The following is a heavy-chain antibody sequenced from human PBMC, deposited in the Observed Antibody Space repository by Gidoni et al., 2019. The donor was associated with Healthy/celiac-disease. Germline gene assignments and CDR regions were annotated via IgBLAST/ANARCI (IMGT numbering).Heavy chain of an antibody. Sequence: QVQLVESGGGVVQPGRSRRLSCAASGFTVSSYGMHWVRQAPGKGLGWVAVISYDGSNTYYADSVKGRFTISRDNSKNTLYLQMNSLRAEDTAVYYCAKDPSDYYDSSLGWFDPWGQGTLVTVSS. V-gene: IGHV3-30*18. CDR2: ISYDGSNT. CDR3: AKDPSDYYDSSLGWFDP. D-gene: IGHD3-22*01. CDR1: GFTVSSYG. J-gene: IGHJ5*02.